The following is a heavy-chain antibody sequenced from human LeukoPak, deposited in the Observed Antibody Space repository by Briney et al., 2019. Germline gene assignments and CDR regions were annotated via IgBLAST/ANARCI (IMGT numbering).Heavy chain of an antibody. V-gene: IGHV1-2*02. CDR2: INPNSGGT. D-gene: IGHD5-18*01. J-gene: IGHJ4*02. CDR1: GYTFTGYY. Sequence: ASVKVSCKASGYTFTGYYMHWVRQAPGQGLEWMGWINPNSGGTYYAQKFQGRVTMTRDTSISTAYMELSRLRSDDTAVYYCARDGRVDTAMVTRDYWGQGTLVTVSS. CDR3: ARDGRVDTAMVTRDY.